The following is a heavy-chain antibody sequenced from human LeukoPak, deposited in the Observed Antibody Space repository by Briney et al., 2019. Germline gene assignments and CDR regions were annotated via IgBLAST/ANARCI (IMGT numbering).Heavy chain of an antibody. V-gene: IGHV1-2*02. J-gene: IGHJ3*02. Sequence: ASVKVSCKASGYTFSDYYIHWVRQAPGQGLEWMGWINANSGGTNYAQKLQGRVTMTTDTSTSTAYMELRSLRSDDTAVYYCARDILVVPAAHDAFDIWGQGTMVTVSS. CDR2: INANSGGT. CDR1: GYTFSDYY. CDR3: ARDILVVPAAHDAFDI. D-gene: IGHD2-2*01.